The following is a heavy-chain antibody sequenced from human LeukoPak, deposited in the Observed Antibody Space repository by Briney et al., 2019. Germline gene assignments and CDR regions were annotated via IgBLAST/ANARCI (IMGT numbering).Heavy chain of an antibody. V-gene: IGHV3-74*01. CDR2: INGDGGAI. Sequence: GGSLRLSCAASGFTFSNYWMHWVRHGPGKGLVWVSRINGDGGAIDYADSVKGRFTISRDNAKNSLYLQMNGLRAEDTAVYYCARGWAGNYWGQGTLVTVSS. CDR3: ARGWAGNY. J-gene: IGHJ4*02. D-gene: IGHD6-19*01. CDR1: GFTFSNYW.